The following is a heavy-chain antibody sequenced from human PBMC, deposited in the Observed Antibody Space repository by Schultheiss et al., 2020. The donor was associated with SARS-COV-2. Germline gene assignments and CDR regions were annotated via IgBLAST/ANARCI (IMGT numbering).Heavy chain of an antibody. CDR3: ARVVRYSSSWYDY. D-gene: IGHD6-13*01. Sequence: GGSLRLSCAASGFTVSSNYMSWVRQAPGKGLEWVSVIYSCGSTYYADSVKGRFTISRDNSKNTLYLQMNSLRAEDTAVYYCARVVRYSSSWYDYWGQGTLVTVSS. CDR2: IYSCGST. V-gene: IGHV3-66*03. J-gene: IGHJ4*02. CDR1: GFTVSSNY.